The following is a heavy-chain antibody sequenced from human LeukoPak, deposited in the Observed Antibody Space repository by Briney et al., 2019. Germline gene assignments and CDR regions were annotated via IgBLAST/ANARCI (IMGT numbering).Heavy chain of an antibody. J-gene: IGHJ4*02. Sequence: GGSLRLSCAASGFTFSSYGMHWVRQAPGKGLEWVSAISGSGGSTYYADSVKGRFTISRDNSKNTLYLQMNSLRAEDTAVYYCARGKQWLVPLDYWGQGTLVTVSS. CDR3: ARGKQWLVPLDY. CDR2: ISGSGGST. CDR1: GFTFSSYG. V-gene: IGHV3-23*01. D-gene: IGHD6-19*01.